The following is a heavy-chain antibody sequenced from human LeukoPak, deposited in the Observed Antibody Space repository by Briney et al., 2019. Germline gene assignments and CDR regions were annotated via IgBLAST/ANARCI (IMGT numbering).Heavy chain of an antibody. D-gene: IGHD4-17*01. Sequence: SSETLSLTCTVSGNSISSYYWSWIRQPTGKGLEWIGRIFTTGSTNYNPSLKSRVAMSVDTSKNQFSLKLSSVTAADTAVYYCAGDYGDYEGVSDIWGQGTKVTVSS. CDR2: IFTTGST. CDR1: GNSISSYY. J-gene: IGHJ3*02. CDR3: AGDYGDYEGVSDI. V-gene: IGHV4-4*07.